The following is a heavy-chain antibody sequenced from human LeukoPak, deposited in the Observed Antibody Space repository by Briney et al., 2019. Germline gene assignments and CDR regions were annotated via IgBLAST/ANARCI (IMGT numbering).Heavy chain of an antibody. CDR2: ISSSSSYT. CDR1: GFTFSDYY. D-gene: IGHD3-3*01. CDR3: ARPYDLGAFDI. J-gene: IGHJ3*02. V-gene: IGHV3-11*06. Sequence: GGSLRLSRAASGFTFSDYYMSWIRQAPGKGLEWVSYISSSSSYTNYADSVKGRFTISRDNAKNSLYLQMNSLRAEDTAVYYCARPYDLGAFDIWGQGTMVTVSS.